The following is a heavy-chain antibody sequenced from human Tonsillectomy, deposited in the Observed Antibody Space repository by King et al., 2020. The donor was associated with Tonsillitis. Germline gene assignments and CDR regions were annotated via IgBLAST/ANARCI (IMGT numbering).Heavy chain of an antibody. V-gene: IGHV1-2*02. CDR3: ARAVYNWNSFDY. CDR2: INPNSGGT. CDR1: GYTFTGYY. D-gene: IGHD1-7*01. J-gene: IGHJ4*02. Sequence: VQLVESGDEVKKPGASVKVSCTASGYTFTGYYMHWVRQAPGQGLEWMGWINPNSGGTNYAQKFQGRVTMTRDTSISTAYMELSRLRSDDTAVYYCARAVYNWNSFDYWGQGTLVTVSS.